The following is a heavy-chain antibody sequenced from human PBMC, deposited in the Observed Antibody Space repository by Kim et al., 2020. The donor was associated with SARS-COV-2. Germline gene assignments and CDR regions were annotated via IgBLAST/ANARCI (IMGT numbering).Heavy chain of an antibody. D-gene: IGHD3-10*01. V-gene: IGHV3-9*01. J-gene: IGHJ4*02. Sequence: GGSLRLSCAASGFTFDDYAMHWVRQAPGKGLEWVSGISWNSGSIGYADSVKGRFTISRDNAKNSLYLQMNSLRAEDTALYYCAKAGTYVGSYYINYWGQGTLVTVSS. CDR3: AKAGTYVGSYYINY. CDR1: GFTFDDYA. CDR2: ISWNSGSI.